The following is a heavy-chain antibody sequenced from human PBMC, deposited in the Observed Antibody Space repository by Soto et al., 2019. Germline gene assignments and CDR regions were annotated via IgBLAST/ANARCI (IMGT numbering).Heavy chain of an antibody. D-gene: IGHD3-22*01. CDR1: GFSLSTSGVG. CDR2: IYWDDDK. V-gene: IGHV2-5*02. Sequence: QITLKESGPTLVKPTQTLTLTCTFSGFSLSTSGVGVGWIRQPPGKALEWPALIYWDDDKRYSPSLKSRLTITKDTSKNQVVLTMTNMDPVDTATYYCAHRSQYYYDSSGYYQPWYFDLWGRGTLVTVSS. CDR3: AHRSQYYYDSSGYYQPWYFDL. J-gene: IGHJ2*01.